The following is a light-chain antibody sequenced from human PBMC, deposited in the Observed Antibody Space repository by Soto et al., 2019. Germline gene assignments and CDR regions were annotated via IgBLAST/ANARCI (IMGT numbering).Light chain of an antibody. CDR3: QQYGGSPLFT. V-gene: IGKV1-12*01. Sequence: IQMTQSPSSVSASVGDRVTITCRASQGISTWLAWYQQKPGKAPKLLIYTASKLQSGVPSRFSGSGSGADFTLTISSLQPEDFAVYSCQQYGGSPLFTFGPGTRVDFK. CDR1: QGISTW. J-gene: IGKJ3*01. CDR2: TAS.